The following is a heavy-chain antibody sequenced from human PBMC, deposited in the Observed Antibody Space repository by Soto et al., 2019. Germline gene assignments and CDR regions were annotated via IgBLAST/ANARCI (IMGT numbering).Heavy chain of an antibody. CDR2: IIPIFGTA. D-gene: IGHD6-19*01. CDR3: ARGERWLVPGVLGY. V-gene: IGHV1-69*01. CDR1: GGTFSSYA. J-gene: IGHJ4*02. Sequence: QVQLVQSGAEVKKPGSSVKVSCKASGGTFSSYAISWVRQAHGQGLEWMGGIIPIFGTANYAQKFQGRVTITADESTSTAYMELSSLRSEDTAVYYCARGERWLVPGVLGYWGQGTLVTVSS.